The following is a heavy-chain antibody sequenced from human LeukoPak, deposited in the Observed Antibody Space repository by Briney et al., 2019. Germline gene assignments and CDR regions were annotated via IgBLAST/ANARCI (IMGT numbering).Heavy chain of an antibody. Sequence: PGGSLRLSCAASGFTFSSYSMNWVRQAPGKRLEWVSSISSSSSFKQYADSAKGRFTISRDNAKNSLYLQMNSLRAEDTAVYYCARARWLVFYYFDYWGQGTLVTVSS. D-gene: IGHD6-19*01. CDR2: ISSSSSFK. CDR1: GFTFSSYS. J-gene: IGHJ4*02. V-gene: IGHV3-21*06. CDR3: ARARWLVFYYFDY.